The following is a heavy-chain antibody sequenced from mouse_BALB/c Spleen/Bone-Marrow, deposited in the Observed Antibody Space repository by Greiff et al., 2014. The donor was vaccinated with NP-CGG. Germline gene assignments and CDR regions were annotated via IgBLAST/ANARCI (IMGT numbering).Heavy chain of an antibody. D-gene: IGHD1-1*01. CDR2: IPSGSGTT. Sequence: DLVKPGASVKLSCKASGYTFTSYWINWIKQRPGQGLEWIGRIPSGSGTTYYNEMFKGKATLTVDTSSTTAYIQLSSLSSEDSAVYFCARECYCCGSNSAWFAYWGQGTLVTVSA. V-gene: IGHV1S41*01. CDR1: GYTFTSYW. CDR3: ARECYCCGSNSAWFAY. J-gene: IGHJ3*01.